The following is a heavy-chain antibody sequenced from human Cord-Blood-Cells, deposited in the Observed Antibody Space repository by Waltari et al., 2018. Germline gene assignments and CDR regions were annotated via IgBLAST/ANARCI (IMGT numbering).Heavy chain of an antibody. CDR3: ASYYYYDSSGYYFDY. CDR1: GGSFSGYY. CDR2: INHSGST. J-gene: IGHJ4*02. V-gene: IGHV4-34*01. D-gene: IGHD3-22*01. Sequence: QVQLQQWGAGLLKPSETLSLPCAVYGGSFSGYYWSWIRQPPGKGLEWIGEINHSGSTNYNPSLKSRVTISVDTSKNQFSLKLSSVTAADTAVYYCASYYYYDSSGYYFDYWGQGTLVTVSS.